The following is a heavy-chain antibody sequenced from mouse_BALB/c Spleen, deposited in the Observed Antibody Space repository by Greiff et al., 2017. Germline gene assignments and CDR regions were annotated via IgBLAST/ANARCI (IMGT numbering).Heavy chain of an antibody. J-gene: IGHJ3*01. CDR3: ARPYYRYDVGPFAY. D-gene: IGHD2-14*01. CDR1: GFDFSRYW. V-gene: IGHV4-1*02. Sequence: EVQVVESGGGLVQPGGSLKLSCAASGFDFSRYWMSWVRQAPGKGLEWIGEINPDSSTINYTPSLKDKFIISRDNAKNTLYLQMSKVRSEDTALYYCARPYYRYDVGPFAYWGQGTLVTVSA. CDR2: INPDSSTI.